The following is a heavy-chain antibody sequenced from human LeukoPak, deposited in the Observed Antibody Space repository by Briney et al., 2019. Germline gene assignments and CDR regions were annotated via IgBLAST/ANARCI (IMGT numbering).Heavy chain of an antibody. D-gene: IGHD4-17*01. CDR3: ARVYGDLYYFDY. J-gene: IGHJ4*02. V-gene: IGHV1-2*02. Sequence: ASVKVSCKASGYTFTGYYVHWVRQAPGQGLEWMGWINPNSGGTNYAQKFQGRVTMTRDTSISTAYMELSRLRSDDTAVYYCARVYGDLYYFDYWGQGTLVTVSS. CDR1: GYTFTGYY. CDR2: INPNSGGT.